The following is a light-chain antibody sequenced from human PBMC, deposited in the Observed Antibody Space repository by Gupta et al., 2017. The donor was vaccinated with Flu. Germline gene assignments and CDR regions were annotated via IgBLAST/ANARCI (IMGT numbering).Light chain of an antibody. CDR1: SSNIGDNY. CDR3: GTWDSSLSGVV. Sequence: QSVLTQPPSVSAAPGQKVTISCSGSSSNIGDNYVSWYQQLPGTAPKLLMYENNKRPSGIPDRFSGSKSGTSATLGITGLQTGDEADYYCGTWDSSLSGVVFGGGTKLTVL. J-gene: IGLJ2*01. V-gene: IGLV1-51*02. CDR2: ENN.